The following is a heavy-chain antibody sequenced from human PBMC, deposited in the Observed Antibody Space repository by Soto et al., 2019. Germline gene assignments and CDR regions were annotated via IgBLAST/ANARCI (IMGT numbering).Heavy chain of an antibody. D-gene: IGHD3-22*01. J-gene: IGHJ5*02. CDR3: AREVWESSGYSWFDP. CDR1: GGSIRSGGHY. CDR2: IYYSGNT. V-gene: IGHV4-31*03. Sequence: QVQLQESGPGLVKPSQTLSLTCTVSGGSIRSGGHYWSWIRQHPGKGLEWIGYIYYSGNTFYNPSLKSRLSISVDTSKNQFSLKLSSVTAADTAMYYCAREVWESSGYSWFDPWGQGTLVTVSS.